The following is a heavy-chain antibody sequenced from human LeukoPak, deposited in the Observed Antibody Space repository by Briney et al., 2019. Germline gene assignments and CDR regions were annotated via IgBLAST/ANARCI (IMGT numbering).Heavy chain of an antibody. CDR1: GGSFSGYY. J-gene: IGHJ6*02. CDR2: INHSGST. CDR3: ARGRYYDFWSGYYVHYGMDV. V-gene: IGHV4-34*01. Sequence: PSETLSLTCAVYGGSFSGYYWSWIRQPPGKGLEWIGEINHSGSTNYNPSLKSRVTISVDTSKNQFSLKLSSVTAADTAVYYCARGRYYDFWSGYYVHYGMDVWGQGTTVTVSS. D-gene: IGHD3-3*01.